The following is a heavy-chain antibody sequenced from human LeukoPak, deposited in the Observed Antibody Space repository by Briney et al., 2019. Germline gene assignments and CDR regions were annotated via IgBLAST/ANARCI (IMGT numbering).Heavy chain of an antibody. CDR2: INPNSGGT. CDR3: AKDRVLRYLDWLFDLDY. V-gene: IGHV1-2*02. CDR1: GYTFTGYY. D-gene: IGHD3-9*01. J-gene: IGHJ4*02. Sequence: GASVKVSCKASGYTFTGYYMHWVRQAPGQGLEWMGWINPNSGGTNYAQKFQGRVTMTRDTSISTAYMELSRLRSDDTAVYYCAKDRVLRYLDWLFDLDYWGQGTLVTVSS.